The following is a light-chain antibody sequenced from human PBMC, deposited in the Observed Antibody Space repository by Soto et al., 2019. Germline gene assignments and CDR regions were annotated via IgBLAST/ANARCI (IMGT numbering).Light chain of an antibody. CDR2: GAS. Sequence: EIVLTQSPGTLSRSPGERATLSCRASQSFRNNYLAWYQQKPGQAPRLLIYGASNRATGIPDRFSGSGSGTDFTLTISRLEPEDFAVYYCQQYGSSGTFGQGTKVEIK. V-gene: IGKV3-20*01. J-gene: IGKJ1*01. CDR1: QSFRNNY. CDR3: QQYGSSGT.